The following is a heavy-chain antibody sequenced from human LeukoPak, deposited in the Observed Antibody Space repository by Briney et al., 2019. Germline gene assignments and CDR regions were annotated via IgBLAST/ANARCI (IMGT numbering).Heavy chain of an antibody. CDR2: ICGSGGST. CDR1: GFTFSSYA. CDR3: ANVDS. V-gene: IGHV3-23*01. Sequence: GGALRLSCAASGFTFSSYAMSWVRQAPGNGLEGGSAICGSGGSTYYADSVKGRFTISRDNSKNTLYLQSNSLKAEATAVTDGANVDSWGQGTLVTVSS. J-gene: IGHJ5*01.